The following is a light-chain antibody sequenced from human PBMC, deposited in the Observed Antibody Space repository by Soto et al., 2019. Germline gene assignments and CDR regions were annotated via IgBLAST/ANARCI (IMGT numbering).Light chain of an antibody. Sequence: DIQMTQSPSTLSASVGDRVTITCRASQSISSWLAWYQQKXXXXPKVLIYDASSLESGVPSRFSGXGSGTXFTLTISSLQPDDFATYYCQQYNTYSPWTFGQGTKVEIK. CDR1: QSISSW. CDR2: DAS. V-gene: IGKV1-5*01. J-gene: IGKJ1*01. CDR3: QQYNTYSPWT.